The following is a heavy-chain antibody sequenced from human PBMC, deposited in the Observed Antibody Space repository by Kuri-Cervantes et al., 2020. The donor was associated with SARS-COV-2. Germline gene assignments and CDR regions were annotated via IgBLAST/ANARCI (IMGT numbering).Heavy chain of an antibody. CDR2: ISAYNGNT. J-gene: IGHJ4*02. V-gene: IGHV1-18*01. CDR1: GYTFTSYG. Sequence: ASVKVSCKASGYTFTSYGISWVRQAPGQGLEWMGWISAYNGNTNYAQKLQGRVTMTTDTSTSTAYMELRSLRSDDTAVYYCAIDAPMVLGAPHDYWGQGTLVTVSS. D-gene: IGHD3-10*01. CDR3: AIDAPMVLGAPHDY.